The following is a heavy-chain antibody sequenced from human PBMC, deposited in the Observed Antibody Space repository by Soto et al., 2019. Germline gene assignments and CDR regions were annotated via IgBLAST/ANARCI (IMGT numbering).Heavy chain of an antibody. CDR2: ISGSADST. J-gene: IGHJ4*02. Sequence: GWSLRLSCAASGFAFNIYAMSLVRQAPGKGLEWVSVISGSADSTNYADSVKGRFTISRDNSKNTVYLQMNSLRVEDTAVYYCAKDRNHYGSGSYFEYWGQGTLVTVSS. V-gene: IGHV3-23*01. CDR1: GFAFNIYA. D-gene: IGHD3-10*01. CDR3: AKDRNHYGSGSYFEY.